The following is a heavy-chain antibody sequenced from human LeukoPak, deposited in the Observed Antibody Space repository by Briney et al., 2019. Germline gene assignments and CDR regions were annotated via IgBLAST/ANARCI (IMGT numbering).Heavy chain of an antibody. CDR1: GFTFSSYW. Sequence: PGGSLRLSCAASGFTFSSYWMSWVRQAPGKGLEWVSSITSSSSYIYYADSVKGRFTISRDNAKNSLYPQMNSLRAEDTAVYYCAKDRWGAVASFDYWGQGTLVTVSS. V-gene: IGHV3-21*01. CDR3: AKDRWGAVASFDY. D-gene: IGHD6-19*01. CDR2: ITSSSSYI. J-gene: IGHJ4*02.